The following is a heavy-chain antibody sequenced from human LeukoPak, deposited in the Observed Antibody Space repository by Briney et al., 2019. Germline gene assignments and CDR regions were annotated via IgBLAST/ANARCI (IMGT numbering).Heavy chain of an antibody. CDR1: GGSISYYY. CDR3: ARHAYCGGDCFGGAFEI. D-gene: IGHD2-21*02. V-gene: IGHV4-59*08. CDR2: VYYSGST. Sequence: SETLSLTCTVSGGSISYYYWSWIRQPPGKGLEWIGYVYYSGSTSYNPSLKSRVTISLDTSKHQFSLKLNSVTAADTAVYYCARHAYCGGDCFGGAFEIWGHGTMVTVSS. J-gene: IGHJ3*02.